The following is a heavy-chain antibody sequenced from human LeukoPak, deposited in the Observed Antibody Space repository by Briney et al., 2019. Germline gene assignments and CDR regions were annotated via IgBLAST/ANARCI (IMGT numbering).Heavy chain of an antibody. J-gene: IGHJ4*02. CDR2: ISWNSGSI. CDR3: ARDLSGVTGYTYGRGIDY. V-gene: IGHV3-9*01. CDR1: GFTFDDYA. Sequence: GGSLRLSCATSGFTFDDYAMHWVRQAPGKGLEWVSGISWNSGSIGYADSVKGRFTISRDNAKNSLYLQMNSLRAEDTAVYYCARDLSGVTGYTYGRGIDYWGQGTLVTVSS. D-gene: IGHD5-18*01.